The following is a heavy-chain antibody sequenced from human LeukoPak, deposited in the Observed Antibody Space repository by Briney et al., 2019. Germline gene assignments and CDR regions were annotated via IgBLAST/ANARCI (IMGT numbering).Heavy chain of an antibody. CDR2: IYHSGST. CDR3: AGKEGRY. J-gene: IGHJ4*02. V-gene: IGHV4-38-2*02. CDR1: GYSIISGYY. Sequence: PSEALSLTCTVSGYSIISGYYWGWIRQPPGKGLEWIGSIYHSGSTYDNPSLKSRVTISVDTSKNQFSLKLSSVTAADTAVYYCAGKEGRYWGQGILVTVSS. D-gene: IGHD4-23*01.